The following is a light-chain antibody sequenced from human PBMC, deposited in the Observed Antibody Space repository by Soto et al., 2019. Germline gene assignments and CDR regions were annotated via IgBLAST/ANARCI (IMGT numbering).Light chain of an antibody. V-gene: IGKV1-33*01. CDR1: QDITNY. Sequence: DVQMTQSPSSLSASVGDSVTITCXASQDITNYLNWYQQKPGKAPRLLLYDASSLETGVPSRFSGSGSGTDFTFTISSLQPEDIATYYCQHYDHLPITFGQGTRLEIK. CDR3: QHYDHLPIT. J-gene: IGKJ5*01. CDR2: DAS.